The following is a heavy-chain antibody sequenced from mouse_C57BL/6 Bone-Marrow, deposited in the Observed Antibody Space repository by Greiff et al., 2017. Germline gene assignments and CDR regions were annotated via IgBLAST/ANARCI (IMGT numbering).Heavy chain of an antibody. Sequence: VQLQQPGAELVKPGASVKLSCKASGYTFTSYWMHWVKQRPGQGLEWIGMIHPNSGSTNNNEKFKSKATLTVDKSSSTAYMQLSSLTSEDSAVYYCARFDYEFDDWGQGTTLTVSS. CDR1: GYTFTSYW. CDR2: IHPNSGST. D-gene: IGHD2-4*01. V-gene: IGHV1-64*01. J-gene: IGHJ2*01. CDR3: ARFDYEFDD.